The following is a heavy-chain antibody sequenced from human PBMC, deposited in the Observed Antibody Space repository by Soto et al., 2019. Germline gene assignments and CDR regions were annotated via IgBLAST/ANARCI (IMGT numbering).Heavy chain of an antibody. D-gene: IGHD2-15*01. V-gene: IGHV4-34*01. Sequence: SETLSLTCAVYGGSFSGYYWSWIRQPPGKGLEWIGEINHSGSTNYNPSLKSRVTISVDTSKNQFSLKLSSVTAADTAVYYCAGDIVVVVAATLRYYYGMDVWGQGTTVTVS. CDR1: GGSFSGYY. CDR3: AGDIVVVVAATLRYYYGMDV. J-gene: IGHJ6*02. CDR2: INHSGST.